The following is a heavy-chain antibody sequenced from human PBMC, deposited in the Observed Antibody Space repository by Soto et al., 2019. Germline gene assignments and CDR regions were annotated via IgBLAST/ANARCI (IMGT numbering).Heavy chain of an antibody. CDR1: GGSISSSNW. J-gene: IGHJ4*02. V-gene: IGHV4-4*02. CDR3: ARWGSHSPSLFDY. Sequence: PSETLSLTCXVSGGSISSSNWWRWVRQPPGKGLEWIGEINHSGSTNYNPSLKSRVTISVDTSKNQFSLKLSSVTAADTAVYYCARWGSHSPSLFDYWGQGTLVTVSS. CDR2: INHSGST. D-gene: IGHD2-15*01.